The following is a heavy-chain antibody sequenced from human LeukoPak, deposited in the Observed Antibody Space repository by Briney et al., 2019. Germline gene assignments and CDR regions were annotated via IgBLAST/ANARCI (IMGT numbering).Heavy chain of an antibody. Sequence: PGGSLRLSCAASGFTFSSYAMHWVRQAPGKGLEWVSAISGSGGSTYYADSVKGRFTISRDNSKNTLYLQMNSLRAEDTAVYYCARDLWGVLRWRWGQGTLVTVSS. D-gene: IGHD3-10*01. CDR2: ISGSGGST. CDR1: GFTFSSYA. V-gene: IGHV3-23*01. J-gene: IGHJ4*02. CDR3: ARDLWGVLRWR.